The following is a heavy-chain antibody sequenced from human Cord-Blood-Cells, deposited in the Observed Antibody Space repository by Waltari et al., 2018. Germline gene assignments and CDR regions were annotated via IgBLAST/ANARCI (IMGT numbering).Heavy chain of an antibody. CDR1: GGSFSGYY. Sequence: QVQLQQWGAGLLKPSETLSLTCAVYGGSFSGYYWSWLRQTPGKGLELIGEINHSGSTNYNPSLKSRVTISVDTSKNQFSLKLSSVTAADTAVYYCARDIVGANDAFDIWGQGTMVTVSS. CDR3: ARDIVGANDAFDI. CDR2: INHSGST. J-gene: IGHJ3*02. D-gene: IGHD1-26*01. V-gene: IGHV4-34*01.